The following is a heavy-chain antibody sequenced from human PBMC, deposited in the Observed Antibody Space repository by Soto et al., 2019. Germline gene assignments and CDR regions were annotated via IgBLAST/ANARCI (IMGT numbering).Heavy chain of an antibody. D-gene: IGHD3-22*01. J-gene: IGHJ4*02. CDR1: GGTFSSYA. CDR3: ARERSDYYYSSGYYLLDV. V-gene: IGHV1-69*06. Sequence: GASVKVSCKASGGTFSSYAISWVRQAPGQGLEWMGGIIPIFGTANYAQKFQGRVTITADKSTSTAYMELSSLRSEDTAVYYCARERSDYYYSSGYYLLDVWGQGTLVLGSS. CDR2: IIPIFGTA.